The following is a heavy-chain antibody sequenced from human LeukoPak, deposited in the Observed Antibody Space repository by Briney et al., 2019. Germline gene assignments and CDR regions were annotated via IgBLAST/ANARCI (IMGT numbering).Heavy chain of an antibody. CDR2: IRTNGVAT. CDR3: ARGYCSSITCFVDF. CDR1: GFTFSSYA. V-gene: IGHV3-64*01. D-gene: IGHD2-2*01. J-gene: IGHJ4*02. Sequence: PGGSLRLSCAASGFTFSSYAMHWVRQAPGKGLEYVSAIRTNGVATHYANSVKGRFTISRDNSKNTLYLQMGSLSAEDMAVYYCARGYCSSITCFVDFWGQGTLVTVSS.